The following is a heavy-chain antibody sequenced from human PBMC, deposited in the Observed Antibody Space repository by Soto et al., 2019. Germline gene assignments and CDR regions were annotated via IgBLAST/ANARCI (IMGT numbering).Heavy chain of an antibody. CDR1: GYTFTSYY. D-gene: IGHD2-15*01. Sequence: ASVKVSCKASGYTFTSYYMHWVRQAPGQGLEWMGIINPSGGSTSYAQKFQGRVTMTRDTSTSTVYMELGSLRSEDTAVYYCARGPQFRYCSGGSCYPYYYYYGMDVWGQGTTVTVSS. V-gene: IGHV1-46*01. J-gene: IGHJ6*02. CDR3: ARGPQFRYCSGGSCYPYYYYYGMDV. CDR2: INPSGGST.